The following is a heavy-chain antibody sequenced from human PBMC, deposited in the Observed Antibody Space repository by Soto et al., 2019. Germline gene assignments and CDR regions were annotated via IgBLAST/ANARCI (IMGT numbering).Heavy chain of an antibody. Sequence: QVQLQQWGAGLLKPSETLSLTCAVYGGSFSGYYWSWIRQPPGKGLEWIGEINHSGSTNYNPSPKSRVTISVDTSKNQFSLKLSSVTAADTAVYYCASNTGPAANWFDPWGQGTLVTVSS. CDR1: GGSFSGYY. CDR3: ASNTGPAANWFDP. J-gene: IGHJ5*02. V-gene: IGHV4-34*01. D-gene: IGHD2-2*01. CDR2: INHSGST.